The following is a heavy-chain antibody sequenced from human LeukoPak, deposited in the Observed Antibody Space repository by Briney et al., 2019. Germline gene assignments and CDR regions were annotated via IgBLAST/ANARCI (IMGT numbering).Heavy chain of an antibody. V-gene: IGHV4-59*07. CDR3: ARSAHYYYYSGSYGVAFDV. CDR1: GRSNSSYY. Sequence: PSHTLALTCSVSGRSNSSYYGRWVRQPPGKVLEWMGNILYTGSTKYNPAHKSRVTISVDTSKTQISLKLSFVTAADTAMYYCARSAHYYYYSGSYGVAFDVWGQGTMVTVSS. CDR2: ILYTGST. J-gene: IGHJ3*01. D-gene: IGHD3-22*01.